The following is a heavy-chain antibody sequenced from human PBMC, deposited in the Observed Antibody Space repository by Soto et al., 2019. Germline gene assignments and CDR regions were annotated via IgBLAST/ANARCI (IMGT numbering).Heavy chain of an antibody. CDR2: FDPEDGET. Sequence: XSVKVSCKASGYTLTELSMHLVRQAPGKGLEWMGGFDPEDGETIYAQKFQGRVTMTEDTSTDTAYMELSSLRSEDTAVYYCATKAISNGYYHIFWFDTWAQGTLVTVSS. CDR3: ATKAISNGYYHIFWFDT. V-gene: IGHV1-24*01. J-gene: IGHJ5*02. CDR1: GYTLTELS. D-gene: IGHD3-9*01.